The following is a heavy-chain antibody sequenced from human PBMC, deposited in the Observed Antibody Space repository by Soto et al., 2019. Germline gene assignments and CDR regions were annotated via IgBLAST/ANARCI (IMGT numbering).Heavy chain of an antibody. CDR3: RGEAKSMVYYGMDV. CDR1: GGSISSSSYY. V-gene: IGHV4-39*01. D-gene: IGHD4-17*01. J-gene: IGHJ6*02. CDR2: IYYSGST. Sequence: QLQLQESGPGLVKPSETLSLTCTVSGGSISSSSYYWGWIRQPPGKGLEWIGSIYYSGSTYYNPSLKSRVTISVDTSKNQFSLKLSSVTAADTAVYYCRGEAKSMVYYGMDVWGQGTTVTVSS.